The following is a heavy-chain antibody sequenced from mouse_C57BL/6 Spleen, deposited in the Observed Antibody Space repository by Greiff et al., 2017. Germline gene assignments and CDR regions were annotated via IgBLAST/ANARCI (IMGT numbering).Heavy chain of an antibody. CDR1: GYTFTSYW. J-gene: IGHJ2*01. V-gene: IGHV1-7*01. Sequence: VQLQQSEAELAKPGDSVKLSCKASGYTFTSYWVHWVKQRPGQGLEWIGYIKPSGGYTNDNQKSEDKATLTEDKSSSTAYMQLSSLTYEDSAVYYCARGPSYYYGNSYGDFDYWGQGTTLTVSS. D-gene: IGHD1-1*01. CDR2: IKPSGGYT. CDR3: ARGPSYYYGNSYGDFDY.